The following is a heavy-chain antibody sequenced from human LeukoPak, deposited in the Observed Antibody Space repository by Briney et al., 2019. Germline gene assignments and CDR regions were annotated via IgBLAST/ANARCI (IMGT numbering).Heavy chain of an antibody. J-gene: IGHJ4*02. CDR3: AREYDSSGYRHFDY. D-gene: IGHD3-22*01. CDR2: IYYSGST. Sequence: SETLSLTCTVSGGSIRSHYWSWIRQSPGKGLEWIGYIYYSGSTNDNPSLKSRVIISVGTSKNQFSLKLSSVTAADTAVYYCAREYDSSGYRHFDYWGQGTLVTVSS. CDR1: GGSIRSHY. V-gene: IGHV4-59*11.